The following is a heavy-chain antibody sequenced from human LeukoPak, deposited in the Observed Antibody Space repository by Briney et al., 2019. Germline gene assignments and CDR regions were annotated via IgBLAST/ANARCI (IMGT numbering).Heavy chain of an antibody. Sequence: SETLSLTCTVSGGSISSSSYYWGWIRQPPGKGLEWIGSIYYSGSTYYNPSLKSRVTISVDTSKNQFSLKPSSVTAADTAVYYCARDSYGSGSYYTTTPSFDYWGQGTLVTVSS. J-gene: IGHJ4*02. CDR2: IYYSGST. D-gene: IGHD3-10*01. CDR3: ARDSYGSGSYYTTTPSFDY. CDR1: GGSISSSSYY. V-gene: IGHV4-39*07.